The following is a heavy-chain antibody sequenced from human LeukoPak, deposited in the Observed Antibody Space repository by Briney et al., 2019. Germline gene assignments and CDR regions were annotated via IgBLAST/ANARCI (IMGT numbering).Heavy chain of an antibody. J-gene: IGHJ4*02. CDR1: GFTFSSYS. D-gene: IGHD5-12*01. Sequence: GGSLRLSCAASGFTFSSYSMNWVRQAPGKGLEWVSSISSSSSYIYYADSVKGRFTISRDNAKNSLYLQMNSLRAEDTAVYYCARDLVGYSRRTSDYWGQGTLVTVSS. CDR3: ARDLVGYSRRTSDY. CDR2: ISSSSSYI. V-gene: IGHV3-21*01.